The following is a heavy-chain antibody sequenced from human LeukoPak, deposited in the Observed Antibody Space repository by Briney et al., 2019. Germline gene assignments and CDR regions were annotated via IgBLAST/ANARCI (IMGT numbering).Heavy chain of an antibody. CDR1: GYTFTSYD. J-gene: IGHJ4*02. D-gene: IGHD2-15*01. CDR2: MNPNSGNT. CDR3: ARGGEPLGYCSGGSCYADY. V-gene: IGHV1-8*01. Sequence: ASVKVSCKASGYTFTSYDINWMRQATGQGLEWMEWMNPNSGNTGYSQKFQGRVTMTRNTSISTAYMELSSLRSEDTAVYYCARGGEPLGYCSGGSCYADYWGQGTLVTVSS.